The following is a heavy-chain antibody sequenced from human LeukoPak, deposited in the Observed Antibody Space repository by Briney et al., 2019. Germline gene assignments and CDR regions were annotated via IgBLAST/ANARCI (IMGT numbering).Heavy chain of an antibody. J-gene: IGHJ6*02. V-gene: IGHV3-7*01. CDR3: ATYINWVAGDV. D-gene: IGHD1-14*01. Sequence: GGSLRLSCAASGFTFSESWMTWVRQVPGQGLEWVAHTNHEGGGIQYVDSVKGRFTISRDNAKGSVYLQMNNLRAEDTATYHCATYINWVAGDVWGQGTTVIVSS. CDR2: TNHEGGGI. CDR1: GFTFSESW.